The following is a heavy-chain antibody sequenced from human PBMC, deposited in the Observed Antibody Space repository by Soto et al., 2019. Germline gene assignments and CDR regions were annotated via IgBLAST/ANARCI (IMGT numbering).Heavy chain of an antibody. CDR1: SGSISGYY. CDR2: MYNTGST. J-gene: IGHJ6*02. D-gene: IGHD2-21*02. Sequence: SETLSLTCTVSSGSISGYYWSWIRQPPGKGLEWIGYMYNTGSTVYNPSFKSRVTISVDTSKNQFSLKLNSVTAADTAVYYCARDLWGYCGTDCYPLDVWGQGTTVTGSS. CDR3: ARDLWGYCGTDCYPLDV. V-gene: IGHV4-59*01.